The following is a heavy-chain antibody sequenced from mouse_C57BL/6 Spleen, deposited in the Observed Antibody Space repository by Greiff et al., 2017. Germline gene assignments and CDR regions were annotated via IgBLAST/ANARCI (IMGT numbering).Heavy chain of an antibody. CDR2: IDPSDSET. D-gene: IGHD2-3*01. J-gene: IGHJ2*01. Sequence: QVQLQQPGAELVRPGSSVKLSCKASGYTFTSYWMHWVKQRPIQGLEWIGNIDPSDSETHYNQKFKDKATLAVDKSSSTAYMQLSSLTSEDSAVYYCARSNDGYFYFDYWGQGTTLTVSS. V-gene: IGHV1-52*01. CDR3: ARSNDGYFYFDY. CDR1: GYTFTSYW.